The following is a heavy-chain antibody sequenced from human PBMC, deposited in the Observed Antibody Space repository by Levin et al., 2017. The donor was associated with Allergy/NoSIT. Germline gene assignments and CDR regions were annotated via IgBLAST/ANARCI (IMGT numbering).Heavy chain of an antibody. J-gene: IGHJ4*02. V-gene: IGHV4-30-4*01. CDR2: IYYSGST. Sequence: SETLSLTCTVSGGSISSGDYYWSWIRQPPGKGLEWIGYIYYSGSTYYNPSLKSRVTISVDTSKNQFSLKLSSVTAADTAVYYWAREIPSYCSSTSCYGGYFDYWGQGTLVTVSS. CDR1: GGSISSGDYY. D-gene: IGHD2-2*01. CDR3: AREIPSYCSSTSCYGGYFDY.